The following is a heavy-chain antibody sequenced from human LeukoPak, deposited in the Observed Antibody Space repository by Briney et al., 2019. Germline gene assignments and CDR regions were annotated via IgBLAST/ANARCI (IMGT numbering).Heavy chain of an antibody. Sequence: GGSLRLSCAASGFTFSSYEMNWVRQAPGKGLEWVSYISSSGSTIYYADSVKSRFTISRDNAKNSLYLQMNSLRAEDTAVYYCARDTTLDRYDILTGPSQGHLALDYWGQGTLVTVSS. CDR1: GFTFSSYE. D-gene: IGHD3-9*01. CDR2: ISSSGSTI. J-gene: IGHJ4*02. V-gene: IGHV3-48*03. CDR3: ARDTTLDRYDILTGPSQGHLALDY.